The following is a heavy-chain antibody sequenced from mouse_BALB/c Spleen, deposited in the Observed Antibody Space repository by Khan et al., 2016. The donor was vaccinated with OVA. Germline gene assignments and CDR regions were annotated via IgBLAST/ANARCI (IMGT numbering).Heavy chain of an antibody. CDR1: GYTFTDFL. V-gene: IGHV1-81*01. D-gene: IGHD3-2*02. CDR2: IYPGSGYT. J-gene: IGHJ3*01. Sequence: QVQLQQSGPELVKPGASVRMSCNASGYTFTDFLISWVKQRAGQGLEWIGEIYPGSGYTYYNEKFKGKATLTSDRSSNTAYMEFSSLTSADSAVYFCARAGYGVFAYWGQGTLVTVSA. CDR3: ARAGYGVFAY.